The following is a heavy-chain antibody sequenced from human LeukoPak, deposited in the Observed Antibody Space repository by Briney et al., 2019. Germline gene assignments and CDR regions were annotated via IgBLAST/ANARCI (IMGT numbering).Heavy chain of an antibody. Sequence: PGGSLRLSCAASGFTFSNAWMNWVRQAPGKGLEWVGRIKSKTDGGTRDYAAPVKGRFTISRDDSKNTLYLQMNSLKTEDTAVYYCTTRYYYDSSGYYNDYYYYGMDVWGQGTTVTVSS. CDR2: IKSKTDGGTR. V-gene: IGHV3-15*07. D-gene: IGHD3-22*01. CDR1: GFTFSNAW. CDR3: TTRYYYDSSGYYNDYYYYGMDV. J-gene: IGHJ6*02.